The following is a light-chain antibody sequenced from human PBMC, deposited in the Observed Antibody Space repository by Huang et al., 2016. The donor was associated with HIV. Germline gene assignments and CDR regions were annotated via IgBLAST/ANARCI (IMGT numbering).Light chain of an antibody. CDR3: QQCNKWPLT. CDR2: PAA. CDR1: PSVDNN. Sequence: EIVMTQSPATLSLSPGESATLSCRASPSVDNNLAWYQQKPGQAPRLRIDPAAPTATGIPARFSCSGSGTEFTLTISTLQSEDFAIYYCQQCNKWPLTFGGGTKVEIK. J-gene: IGKJ4*01. V-gene: IGKV3-15*01.